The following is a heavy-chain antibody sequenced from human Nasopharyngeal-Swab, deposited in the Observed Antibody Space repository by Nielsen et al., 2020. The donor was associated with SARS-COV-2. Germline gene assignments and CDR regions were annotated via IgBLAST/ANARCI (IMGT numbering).Heavy chain of an antibody. CDR2: IYSGGST. CDR1: GFTASSNY. V-gene: IGHV3-53*01. J-gene: IGHJ2*01. D-gene: IGHD6-6*01. Sequence: GGSLRLSCAASGFTASSNYMSWVRQAPGKGLEWVSVIYSGGSTYYADSVKGRFTISRDNSKNTLYLQMNSLRAEDTAVYYCATPQALSIAAGFDLWGRGTLVTVSS. CDR3: ATPQALSIAAGFDL.